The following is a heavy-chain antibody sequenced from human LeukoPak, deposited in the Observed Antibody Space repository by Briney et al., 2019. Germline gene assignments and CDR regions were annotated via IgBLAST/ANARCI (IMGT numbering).Heavy chain of an antibody. V-gene: IGHV4-4*02. CDR1: GDSISSSNW. J-gene: IGHJ4*02. D-gene: IGHD3-9*01. CDR3: ARDLSFDWFPYYFDY. Sequence: SGTLSLTCAVSGDSISSSNWWSWVRQPPGKGLEWIGEIFHSGSTNYNPSLKSRVTLSVDKSRNQFSLKLSSVTAADTAVYYCARDLSFDWFPYYFDYWGQGILVTVSS. CDR2: IFHSGST.